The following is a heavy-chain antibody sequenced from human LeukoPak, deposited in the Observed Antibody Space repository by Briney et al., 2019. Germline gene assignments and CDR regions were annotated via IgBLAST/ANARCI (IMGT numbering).Heavy chain of an antibody. J-gene: IGHJ5*02. Sequence: ASVKVSCKASGYTFNSYGISWVRQAPGQGLEWMGWISAYNGNTNYAQKLQGRVTMTTDTSTSTAYMELRSLRSDDTAVYYCARDFSGSYYRGRFDPWGQGTLVTVSS. V-gene: IGHV1-18*01. D-gene: IGHD1-26*01. CDR3: ARDFSGSYYRGRFDP. CDR1: GYTFNSYG. CDR2: ISAYNGNT.